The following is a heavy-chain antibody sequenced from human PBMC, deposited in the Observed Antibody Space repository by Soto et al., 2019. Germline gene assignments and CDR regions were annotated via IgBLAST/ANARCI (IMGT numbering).Heavy chain of an antibody. V-gene: IGHV3-21*01. D-gene: IGHD4-17*01. CDR2: ISSDSVWI. CDR1: GFTFSSST. J-gene: IGHJ4*02. Sequence: LRLSCAASGFTFSSSTMNWVRQAPGKGLEWVSSISSDSVWIYYAASVKGRFTISRGNAKNSLFLQMSSLRAEDTAVYYCASGSYGDYSDWGQGTLVTVSS. CDR3: ASGSYGDYSD.